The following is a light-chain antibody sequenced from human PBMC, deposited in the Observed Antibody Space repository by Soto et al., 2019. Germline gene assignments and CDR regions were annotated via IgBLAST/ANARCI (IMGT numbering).Light chain of an antibody. J-gene: IGKJ1*01. V-gene: IGKV2-30*01. CDR3: MQGTHWPWT. CDR2: KVS. CDR1: QSPLYSDGNTY. Sequence: DVVMTQSPLSLPVTLGQPASISCRSSQSPLYSDGNTYLSWFQQRPGQSPRRLIYKVSNRDSGVPDRFSGSGSGTDFTLKISRVEAEDVGVYYCMQGTHWPWTFGQGTRWIS.